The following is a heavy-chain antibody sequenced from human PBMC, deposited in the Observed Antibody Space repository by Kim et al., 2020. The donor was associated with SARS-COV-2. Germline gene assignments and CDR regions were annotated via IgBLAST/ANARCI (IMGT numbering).Heavy chain of an antibody. J-gene: IGHJ3*02. CDR1: GFTVSSNY. CDR2: IYSGGST. D-gene: IGHD1-26*01. Sequence: GGSLRLSCAASGFTVSSNYMSWVRQAPGKGLEWVSLIYSGGSTYYADSVKGRFSISRDNSKNTLYLQMNSLRAEDTAVYFCARDGRKIVGPTRANAFDI. CDR3: ARDGRKIVGPTRANAFDI. V-gene: IGHV3-66*01.